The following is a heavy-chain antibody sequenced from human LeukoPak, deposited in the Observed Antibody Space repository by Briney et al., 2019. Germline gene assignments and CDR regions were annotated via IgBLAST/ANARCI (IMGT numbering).Heavy chain of an antibody. V-gene: IGHV3-23*01. Sequence: GGSLRLSCAASGFTFSSYAMSWVSQAPGKGLEWVSAISGSGGSTCYADSVKGRFTISRDNSKNTLYLQMNSLRAEDTAVYYCAAPDYDILTGYSVDFDYWGQGTLVTVSS. J-gene: IGHJ4*02. CDR1: GFTFSSYA. CDR3: AAPDYDILTGYSVDFDY. D-gene: IGHD3-9*01. CDR2: ISGSGGST.